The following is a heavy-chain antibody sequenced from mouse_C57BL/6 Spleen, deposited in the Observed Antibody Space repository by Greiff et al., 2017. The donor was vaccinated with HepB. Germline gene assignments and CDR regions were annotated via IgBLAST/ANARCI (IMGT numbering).Heavy chain of an antibody. D-gene: IGHD2-4*01. CDR2: IYPGDGDT. V-gene: IGHV1-80*01. Sequence: VQLQQSGAELVKPGASVKISCKASGYAFSSYWMNWVKQRPGKGLEWIGQIYPGDGDTNYNGKFKGKATLTADKSSSTAYMQLSSLTSEVSAVYFCARFDYDVLFDYWGQGTTLTVSS. J-gene: IGHJ2*01. CDR1: GYAFSSYW. CDR3: ARFDYDVLFDY.